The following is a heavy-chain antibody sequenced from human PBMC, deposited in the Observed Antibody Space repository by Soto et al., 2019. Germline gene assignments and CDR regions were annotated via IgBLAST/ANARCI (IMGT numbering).Heavy chain of an antibody. J-gene: IGHJ3*02. CDR1: GYTFTSYA. CDR3: WILVWLLEGGPNRVDAFDI. V-gene: IGHV1-3*01. CDR2: INAGNGNT. Sequence: ASVKVSCKASGYTFTSYAMHWVRQAPGQRLEWMGWINAGNGNTKYSQQFQGRVTITRDTPASTAYMELSSLRSEDTAVYFCWILVWLLEGGPNRVDAFDIWGQGTMVTVSS. D-gene: IGHD3-3*01.